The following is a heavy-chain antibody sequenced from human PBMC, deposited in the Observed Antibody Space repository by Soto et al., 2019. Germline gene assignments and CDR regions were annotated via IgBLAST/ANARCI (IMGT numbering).Heavy chain of an antibody. J-gene: IGHJ3*02. D-gene: IGHD3-22*01. CDR1: GGYISGGGDY. V-gene: IGHV4-31*03. Sequence: SETLCVTCTVAGGYISGGGDYWSWIRQHPGKGLEWIGYIYYSGSTYYNPSLKSRVTISVDTSKNQFSLKLSSVTAADTAVYYCAREPYYDSKRCAFDIWGQGTMVTVS. CDR3: AREPYYDSKRCAFDI. CDR2: IYYSGST.